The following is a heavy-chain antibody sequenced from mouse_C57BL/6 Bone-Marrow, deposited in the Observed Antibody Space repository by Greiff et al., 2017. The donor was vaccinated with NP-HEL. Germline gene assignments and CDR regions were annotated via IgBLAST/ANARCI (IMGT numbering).Heavy chain of an antibody. D-gene: IGHD2-12*01. CDR3: ASSLYDPGGFAY. V-gene: IGHV1-12*01. CDR2: IYPGNGDT. J-gene: IGHJ3*01. Sequence: LQESGAELVRPGASVKMSCKASGYTFTSYNMHWVKQTPRQGLEWIGAIYPGNGDTSYNQKFKGKATLTVDKSSSTAYMQLSSLTSEDSAVYFCASSLYDPGGFAYWGQGTLVTVSA. CDR1: GYTFTSYN.